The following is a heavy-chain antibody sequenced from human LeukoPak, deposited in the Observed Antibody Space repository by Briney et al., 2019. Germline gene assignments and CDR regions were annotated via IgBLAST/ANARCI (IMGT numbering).Heavy chain of an antibody. D-gene: IGHD2-2*01. J-gene: IGHJ4*02. Sequence: GGSLRLSCAASGFTFSSYSMNWVRQAPGKGLEWVSSISSSRSNIYYADSVKGRFTISRDNSKNTLYLQMNSLRAEDTAVYYCATDRIGYQLSDYWGQGTLVTVSS. CDR3: ATDRIGYQLSDY. CDR2: ISSSRSNI. CDR1: GFTFSSYS. V-gene: IGHV3-21*01.